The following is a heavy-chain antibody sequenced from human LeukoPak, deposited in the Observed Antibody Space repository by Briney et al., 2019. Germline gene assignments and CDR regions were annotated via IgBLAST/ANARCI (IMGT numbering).Heavy chain of an antibody. V-gene: IGHV3-23*01. CDR1: GFTFSSYD. J-gene: IGHJ4*02. D-gene: IGHD6-13*01. CDR2: ISGSGGTT. CDR3: VRGAYSSSWLNFDY. Sequence: GGSLRLSCAASGFTFSSYDMSWVRQAPGKGPEWVSGISGSGGTTYYADSVKGRFTVSRDNSKNTLYLQMNSLRAEDTAVYYCVRGAYSSSWLNFDYWGQGTLVTVSS.